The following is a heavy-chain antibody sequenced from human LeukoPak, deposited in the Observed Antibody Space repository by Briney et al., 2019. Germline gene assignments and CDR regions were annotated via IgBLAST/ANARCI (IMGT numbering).Heavy chain of an antibody. CDR1: GYSFTSYW. D-gene: IGHD1-26*01. CDR2: IYPGDSDT. Sequence: GESLKISCKGSGYSFTSYWIGWLRQMPGKGLEWMGIIYPGDSDTRYSPSFQGQVTISADKSISTAYLQWSSLKASDTAMYYCARTPSGTYYVRYFDYWGQGTLVTVSS. V-gene: IGHV5-51*01. J-gene: IGHJ4*02. CDR3: ARTPSGTYYVRYFDY.